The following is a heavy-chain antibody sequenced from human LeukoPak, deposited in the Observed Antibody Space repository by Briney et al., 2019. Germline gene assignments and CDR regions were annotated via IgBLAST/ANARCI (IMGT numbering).Heavy chain of an antibody. Sequence: SGPTLVNPTQTLTLTCTFSGFSLSTSGVGVGWIRQPPGKALEWLALIYWDDDKRYSPSLKSRLTITKDTSKNQVVLTMTNMDPVDTATYYCAHSDTLVWGSYRQIKMNWFDPWGQGTLVTVSS. J-gene: IGHJ5*02. CDR2: IYWDDDK. CDR3: AHSDTLVWGSYRQIKMNWFDP. CDR1: GFSLSTSGVG. D-gene: IGHD3-16*02. V-gene: IGHV2-5*02.